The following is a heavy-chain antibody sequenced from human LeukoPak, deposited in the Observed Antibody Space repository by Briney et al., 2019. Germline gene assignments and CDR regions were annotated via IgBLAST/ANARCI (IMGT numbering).Heavy chain of an antibody. Sequence: SETLSLTCTVSGGSISSSSYYWGWIRQPPGKGLEWIGSIYYSGSTYYNPSLKNRVTISVDTSKNQFSLKLSPVTAADTAVYYCARHFTASLHYGDYVRVPLQFDYWGQGTLVTVSS. D-gene: IGHD4-17*01. J-gene: IGHJ4*02. CDR2: IYYSGST. CDR1: GGSISSSSYY. CDR3: ARHFTASLHYGDYVRVPLQFDY. V-gene: IGHV4-39*01.